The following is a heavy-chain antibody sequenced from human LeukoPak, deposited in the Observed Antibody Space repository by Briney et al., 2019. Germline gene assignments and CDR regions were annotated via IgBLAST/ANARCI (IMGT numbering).Heavy chain of an antibody. CDR1: GGSFTGYY. CDR2: IDHSGSA. D-gene: IGHD3-10*01. J-gene: IGHJ6*02. CDR3: ARLRLDLWSFRYYGMDV. Sequence: PSETLSLTCAVNGGSFTGYYWSWIRHSPGKRLEWIGEIDHSGSANLDPSLNSRVTISLDTSKSQFSLNLTSVTDADTAVYYCARLRLDLWSFRYYGMDVWGQGTTVTVS. V-gene: IGHV4-34*01.